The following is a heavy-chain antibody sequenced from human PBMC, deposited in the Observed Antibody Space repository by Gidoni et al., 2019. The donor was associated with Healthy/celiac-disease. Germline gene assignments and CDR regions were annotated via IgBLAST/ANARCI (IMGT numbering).Heavy chain of an antibody. J-gene: IGHJ6*02. CDR1: GLTFSSYG. D-gene: IGHD3-22*01. CDR2: ISYDGSNK. CDR3: AKDRVIYDSSGYTYYYYGMDV. V-gene: IGHV3-30*18. Sequence: QVQLVESGGGVVQPGRSLRLSCAASGLTFSSYGLNWVRQAPGKGLEWVAVISYDGSNKYYADSVKGRFTISRDNSKNTLYLQMNSLRAEDTAVYYCAKDRVIYDSSGYTYYYYGMDVWGQGTTVTVSS.